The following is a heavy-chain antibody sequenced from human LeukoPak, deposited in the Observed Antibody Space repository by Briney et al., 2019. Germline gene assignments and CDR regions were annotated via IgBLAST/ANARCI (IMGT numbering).Heavy chain of an antibody. V-gene: IGHV1-2*02. CDR1: GYTFTRYY. J-gene: IGHJ6*02. CDR2: IHPNSGGT. D-gene: IGHD2-2*02. Sequence: GASVEVSCKASGYTFTRYYMHWVRQAPGQGLEWMGWIHPNSGGTNYAQKFQGRVTMTRDTSISTAYMELSRLRSDDTAVYYCAREDIVVVPAAIGLNYYYYGMDVWGQGTTVTVSS. CDR3: AREDIVVVPAAIGLNYYYYGMDV.